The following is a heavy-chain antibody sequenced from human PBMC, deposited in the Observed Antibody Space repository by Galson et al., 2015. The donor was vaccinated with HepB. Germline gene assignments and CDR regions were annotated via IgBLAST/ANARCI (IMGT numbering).Heavy chain of an antibody. J-gene: IGHJ4*02. CDR3: ASGFSRGWPFDY. CDR2: INAGNGNT. CDR1: GYTFTSYA. D-gene: IGHD6-19*01. V-gene: IGHV1-3*01. Sequence: SVKVSCKASGYTFTSYAMHWVRQAPGQRLEWMGWINAGNGNTKYSQKFQGRVTITRDTSASTAYMELSSLRSEDTAVYYCASGFSRGWPFDYWGQLTLVTVSS.